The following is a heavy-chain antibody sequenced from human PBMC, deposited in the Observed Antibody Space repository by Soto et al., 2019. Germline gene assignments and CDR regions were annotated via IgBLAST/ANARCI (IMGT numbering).Heavy chain of an antibody. CDR1: GYTFTSYG. V-gene: IGHV1-18*01. Sequence: ASVKVSCKASGYTFTSYGISWVRQAPGQGLEWMGWISAYNGNTNYAQKLQGRVTMTTDTSTSTAYMELRSLRSDDTAVYYCATESPRLRCFDWYTQGTYYYYYYMDVWGKGTTVTVSS. J-gene: IGHJ6*03. CDR2: ISAYNGNT. D-gene: IGHD3-9*01. CDR3: ATESPRLRCFDWYTQGTYYYYYYMDV.